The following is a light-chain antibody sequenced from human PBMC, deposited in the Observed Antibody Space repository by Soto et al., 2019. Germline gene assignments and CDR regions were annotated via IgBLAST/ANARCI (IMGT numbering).Light chain of an antibody. CDR3: SSYTTSSPYV. CDR2: EVS. V-gene: IGLV2-14*01. Sequence: QSVLTQPASVSGSPGQSVTISCTGTSNDVGGYNYVSWYQQHPGKAPKLVIYEVSHRPSRISGRFSGSKSGNTASLTISGLQVDDEADYFCSSYTTSSPYVFGAGTKLTVL. CDR1: SNDVGGYNY. J-gene: IGLJ1*01.